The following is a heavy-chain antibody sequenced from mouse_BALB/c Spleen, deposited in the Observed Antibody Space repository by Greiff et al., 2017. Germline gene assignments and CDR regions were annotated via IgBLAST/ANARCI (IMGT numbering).Heavy chain of an antibody. D-gene: IGHD4-1*01. CDR1: GFSLTSYG. CDR2: LWSGGST. V-gene: IGHV2-2*02. CDR3: ARKENWDCFAY. Sequence: VMLVESGPGLVQPSQSLSITCTVSGFSLTSYGVHWVRQSPGKGLEWLGVLWSGGSTDYNAAFISRLSISKDNSKSQVFFKMNSLQANDTAIYYCARKENWDCFAYWGQGTLVTVSA. J-gene: IGHJ3*01.